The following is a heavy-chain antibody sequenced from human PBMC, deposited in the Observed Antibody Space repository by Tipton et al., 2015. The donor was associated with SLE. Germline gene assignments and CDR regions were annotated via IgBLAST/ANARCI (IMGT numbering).Heavy chain of an antibody. Sequence: TLSLTCTVSGGSISVHYWTWIRQPPGKGLEWIGYIYYSGSTNYNPSLKSRVTISVDRSKNQFSLKLTSVTAADTAVYYCARANWGNFDYWGQGTLVTVSS. CDR2: IYYSGST. CDR1: GGSISVHY. V-gene: IGHV4-59*11. CDR3: ARANWGNFDY. J-gene: IGHJ4*02. D-gene: IGHD7-27*01.